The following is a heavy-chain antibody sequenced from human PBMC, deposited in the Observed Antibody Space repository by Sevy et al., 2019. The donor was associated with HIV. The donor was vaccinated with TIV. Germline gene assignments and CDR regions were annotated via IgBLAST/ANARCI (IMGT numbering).Heavy chain of an antibody. CDR2: IYYSGST. Sequence: SETLSLTCTVSGGSISSGNYYWHWIRQPPGKGLEWIGYIYYSGSTNYNPSLKSRVSISVDTSKNQFSLKLSSVTAADTAVYYCARLNPDPVGVLFLEWLFFDPWGQGTLVTVSS. J-gene: IGHJ5*02. V-gene: IGHV4-61*01. CDR1: GGSISSGNYY. CDR3: ARLNPDPVGVLFLEWLFFDP. D-gene: IGHD3-3*01.